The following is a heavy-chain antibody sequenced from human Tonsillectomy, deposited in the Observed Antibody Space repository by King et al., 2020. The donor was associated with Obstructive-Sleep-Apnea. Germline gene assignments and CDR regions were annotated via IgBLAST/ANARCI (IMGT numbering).Heavy chain of an antibody. CDR1: GFTFSSYG. CDR2: ISYDGNNK. D-gene: IGHD6-19*01. Sequence: QLVQSGGGVVQPGRSLRLSCAASGFTFSSYGIHWVRQAPGKGLEWVAVISYDGNNKYNADSVKGRFTISRDNSKNTVYLQMNSLRVEDTAVYYCAKDSSGWMYYFDYWGQGTQVTVSS. J-gene: IGHJ4*02. V-gene: IGHV3-30*18. CDR3: AKDSSGWMYYFDY.